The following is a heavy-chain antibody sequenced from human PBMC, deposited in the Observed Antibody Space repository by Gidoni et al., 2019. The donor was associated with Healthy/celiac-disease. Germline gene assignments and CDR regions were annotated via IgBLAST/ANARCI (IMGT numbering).Heavy chain of an antibody. CDR3: ARELYGGKPLVDY. CDR1: GGPIRRGGYY. D-gene: IGHD4-17*01. Sequence: QVQLQESGPGLVKPSQTMSLTCTVSGGPIRRGGYYWRWIRQHPGKGLEWIGYIYYSGSTYYNPSLKSRVTISVDTSKNEFSLKLSSVTAADTAVYYCARELYGGKPLVDYWGQGTLVTVSS. V-gene: IGHV4-31*03. J-gene: IGHJ4*02. CDR2: IYYSGST.